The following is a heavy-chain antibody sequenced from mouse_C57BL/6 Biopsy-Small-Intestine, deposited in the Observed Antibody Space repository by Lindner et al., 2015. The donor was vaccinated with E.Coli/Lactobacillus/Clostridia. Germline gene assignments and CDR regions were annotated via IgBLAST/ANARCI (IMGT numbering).Heavy chain of an antibody. V-gene: IGHV1-81*01. Sequence: VQLQESGAELARPGASVRLSCKASGYTFTSYGVSWVKQRTGQGLEWIGEIYPRSGVTYYNEKFKGKATLTADKSSSTAYMELRSLTSEDSAVYFCSRPNLITTDFDYWGQGTTLTVSS. CDR3: SRPNLITTDFDY. D-gene: IGHD1-2*01. CDR1: GYTFTSYG. CDR2: IYPRSGVT. J-gene: IGHJ2*01.